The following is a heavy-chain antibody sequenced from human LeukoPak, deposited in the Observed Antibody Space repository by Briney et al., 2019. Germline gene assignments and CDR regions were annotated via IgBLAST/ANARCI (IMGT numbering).Heavy chain of an antibody. CDR1: GGTFSSYA. D-gene: IGHD2-2*01. V-gene: IGHV1-69*04. Sequence: SVKVSCKASGGTFSSYAISWVRQAPGQGLEWMGRIIPILGIANYAQKFQGRVTITADKSTSTAYMELSSLRSEDTAVYYCARGRCSSTSCADDYWGQGTLVTVSS. CDR3: ARGRCSSTSCADDY. CDR2: IIPILGIA. J-gene: IGHJ4*02.